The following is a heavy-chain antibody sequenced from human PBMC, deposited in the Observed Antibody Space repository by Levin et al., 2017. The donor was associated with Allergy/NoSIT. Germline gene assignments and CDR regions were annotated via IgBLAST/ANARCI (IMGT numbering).Heavy chain of an antibody. V-gene: IGHV4-59*01. CDR3: AREIGQLGWFDP. CDR1: GGSISSYY. D-gene: IGHD6-6*01. Sequence: SETLSLTCTVSGGSISSYYWSWIRQPPGKGLEYIGFIYFSGTTNYSPSLKSRVTMSVDTSKNQFSLKLTSVIAADTAVYYCAREIGQLGWFDPWGQGTLVTVSS. J-gene: IGHJ5*02. CDR2: IYFSGTT.